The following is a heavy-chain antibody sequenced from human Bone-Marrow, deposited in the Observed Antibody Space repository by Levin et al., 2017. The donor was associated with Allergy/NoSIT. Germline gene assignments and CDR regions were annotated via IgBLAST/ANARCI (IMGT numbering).Heavy chain of an antibody. CDR2: ISSSGSTI. CDR1: GFTFSDYY. V-gene: IGHV3-11*01. J-gene: IGHJ5*02. D-gene: IGHD3-22*01. Sequence: GGSLRLSCAASGFTFSDYYMSWIRQAPGKGLEWVSYISSSGSTIYYADSVKGRFTISRDNAKNSLYLQMNSLRAEDTAVYYCARGRTYYYDSSGYYWFDPWGQGTLVTVSS. CDR3: ARGRTYYYDSSGYYWFDP.